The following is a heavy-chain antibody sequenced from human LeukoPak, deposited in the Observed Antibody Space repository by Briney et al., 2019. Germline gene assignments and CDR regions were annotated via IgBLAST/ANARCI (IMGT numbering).Heavy chain of an antibody. CDR1: GGTFSSYA. D-gene: IGHD2-2*02. J-gene: IGHJ6*03. Sequence: SVKVSCKASGGTFSSYAISWVRQAPGQGLEWMGGIIPIFGTANYAQKFQGRVTITTDESTSTAYMELSSLRSEDTTVYYCARSVVVPAAIDYYYYMDVWGKGTTVTVSS. CDR3: ARSVVVPAAIDYYYYMDV. V-gene: IGHV1-69*05. CDR2: IIPIFGTA.